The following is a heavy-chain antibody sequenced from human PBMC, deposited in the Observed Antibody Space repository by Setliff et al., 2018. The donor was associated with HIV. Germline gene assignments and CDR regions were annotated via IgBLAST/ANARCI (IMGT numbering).Heavy chain of an antibody. CDR1: GYTFTNYA. D-gene: IGHD1-1*01. J-gene: IGHJ3*01. CDR3: ARSIRTGSIYGSDAFDL. CDR2: INVGINRR. V-gene: IGHV1-3*03. Sequence: GASVKVSCKASGYTFTNYAIHWVRQAPGQRLEWMGWINVGINRRKYSQDFQARVTITWDTSATKVYMEFNRLSSEDTAVYYCARSIRTGSIYGSDAFDLWGQGTMVTVSS.